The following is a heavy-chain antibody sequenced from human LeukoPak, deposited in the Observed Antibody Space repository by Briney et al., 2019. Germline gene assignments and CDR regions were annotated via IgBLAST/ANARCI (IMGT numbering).Heavy chain of an antibody. V-gene: IGHV4-39*01. D-gene: IGHD1-26*01. J-gene: IGHJ6*03. CDR2: IYYSGIT. Sequence: SGTLSLTCTVSGGSISSTSYYWGWIRQPPGKGLEWLGSIYYSGITYYNPSLKSRVTISVDTSKNQFSLKLSSVTATDTAVYFCARVNGGSFYYLDVWGKGTTVTVSS. CDR3: ARVNGGSFYYLDV. CDR1: GGSISSTSYY.